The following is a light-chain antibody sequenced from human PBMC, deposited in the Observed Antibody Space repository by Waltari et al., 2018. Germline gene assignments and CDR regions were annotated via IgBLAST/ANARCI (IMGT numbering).Light chain of an antibody. CDR3: GTWDSSLSGAV. J-gene: IGLJ7*01. CDR1: SSNIGNNY. CDR2: QNG. Sequence: QSVLTQPPSVSAAPGQRVTISCSGGSSNIGNNYVSWYRQFPGPAPKLLIYQNGERPSGIPGRFSGSKSGTSATLDITGLQAGDEADYYCGTWDSSLSGAVFGGGTHLTVL. V-gene: IGLV1-51*02.